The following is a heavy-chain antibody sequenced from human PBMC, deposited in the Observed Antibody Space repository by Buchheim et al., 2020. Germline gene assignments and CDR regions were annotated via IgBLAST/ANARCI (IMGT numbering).Heavy chain of an antibody. J-gene: IGHJ6*02. Sequence: QVQLVEFGGGVVQPGRSLRLSCAASGFTFSSYGMHWVRQAPGKGLEWVAVISYDGSNKYYAASVKGRFTISRDNSKNTLYLQMNSLRAEDTAVYYCAKDLMVRGVEGYYGMDVWGQGTT. V-gene: IGHV3-30*18. CDR1: GFTFSSYG. CDR2: ISYDGSNK. CDR3: AKDLMVRGVEGYYGMDV. D-gene: IGHD3-10*01.